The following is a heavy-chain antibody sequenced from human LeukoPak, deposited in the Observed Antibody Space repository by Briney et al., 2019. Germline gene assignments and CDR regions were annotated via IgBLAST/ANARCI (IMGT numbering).Heavy chain of an antibody. V-gene: IGHV3-48*02. CDR1: GFAFSTYS. Sequence: GGSLRLSCAASGFAFSTYSMNWVRQAPGKGLEWISYISTSSDTIYYADSVKGRFTISRDNVKNSLYLQMNSLRDEDTAVYYCARDMFTNTWYVLDYWGQGTLVTVSS. CDR2: ISTSSDTI. D-gene: IGHD6-13*01. J-gene: IGHJ4*02. CDR3: ARDMFTNTWYVLDY.